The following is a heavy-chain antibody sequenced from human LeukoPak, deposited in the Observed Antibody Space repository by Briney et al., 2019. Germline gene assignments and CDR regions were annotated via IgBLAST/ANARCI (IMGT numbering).Heavy chain of an antibody. D-gene: IGHD4-23*01. CDR2: IYTSGST. Sequence: PSETLSLTCTVSGGSISSGSYYWSWIRQPAGKGLEWIGRIYTSGSTYYNPSLKSRVTISVDTSKNQFSLKLSSVTAADTAVYYCARVDYYAGGPLRYWGQGTLVTVSS. CDR3: ARVDYYAGGPLRY. CDR1: GGSISSGSYY. V-gene: IGHV4-61*02. J-gene: IGHJ4*02.